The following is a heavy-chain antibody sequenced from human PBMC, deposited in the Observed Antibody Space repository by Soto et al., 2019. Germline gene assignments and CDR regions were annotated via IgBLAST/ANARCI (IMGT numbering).Heavy chain of an antibody. V-gene: IGHV3-13*01. J-gene: IGHJ6*03. D-gene: IGHD6-6*01. CDR3: ARDQIEAARHFDYYYYYMDV. Sequence: GGSLRLSCAASGFTFSSYDMHWVRQATGKGLEWVSAIGTAGDTYYPGSVKGRFTISRENAKNSLYLQMNSLRAGDTAVYYCARDQIEAARHFDYYYYYMDVWGKGTTVTVSS. CDR1: GFTFSSYD. CDR2: IGTAGDT.